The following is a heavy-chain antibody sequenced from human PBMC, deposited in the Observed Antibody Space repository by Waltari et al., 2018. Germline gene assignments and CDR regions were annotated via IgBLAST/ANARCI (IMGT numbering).Heavy chain of an antibody. CDR3: TGGYYESSGFSFSYTYNMDV. D-gene: IGHD3-10*01. V-gene: IGHV1-69-2*01. Sequence: EVRLVQSGAEVKQPGSTVKLSCNVSGSPFSDHYFPWVRPATGKGLHWMGLVDPEYGTTNYPQEFQGRVTITADKSTSTAYMELSSLRSADTAVYYCTGGYYESSGFSFSYTYNMDVWGQGTTVTVSS. CDR1: GSPFSDHY. J-gene: IGHJ6*02. CDR2: VDPEYGTT.